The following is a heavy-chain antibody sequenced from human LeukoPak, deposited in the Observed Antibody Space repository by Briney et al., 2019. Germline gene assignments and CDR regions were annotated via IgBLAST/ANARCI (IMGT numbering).Heavy chain of an antibody. CDR2: MNPNSGNT. D-gene: IGHD6-6*01. J-gene: IGHJ6*02. CDR3: ASPTSSSSLPYYYYGMDV. V-gene: IGHV1-8*01. CDR1: GYTFTSYD. Sequence: ASVKVSCKASGYTFTSYDINWVRQATGQGLEWMGWMNPNSGNTGYAQKFQGRVTMTRNTSISTAYMELSSLRSEDTAVYYCASPTSSSSLPYYYYGMDVWGQGTTVTVSS.